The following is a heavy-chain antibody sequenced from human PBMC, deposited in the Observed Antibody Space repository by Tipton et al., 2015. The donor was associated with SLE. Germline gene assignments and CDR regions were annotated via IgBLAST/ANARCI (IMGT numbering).Heavy chain of an antibody. D-gene: IGHD2-21*01. CDR3: ARRRFQSASDY. CDR2: IYYSGRT. Sequence: TLSLTCTVSGGSISSSNNYWDWIRQPPGKGLEWIGTIYYSGRTDYNPSLKSRVTMSVDTSMNQLSLKVKSVTAADTAVYYCARRRFQSASDYWGQGTLVSVSS. V-gene: IGHV4-39*07. J-gene: IGHJ4*02. CDR1: GGSISSSNNY.